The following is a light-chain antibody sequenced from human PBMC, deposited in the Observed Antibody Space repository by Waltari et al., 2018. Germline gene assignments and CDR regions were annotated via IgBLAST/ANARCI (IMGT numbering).Light chain of an antibody. CDR1: QSVTGY. V-gene: IGKV3-15*01. CDR2: GAS. CDR3: QQCNDWPRGT. J-gene: IGKJ1*01. Sequence: ETVMTQSPATLSVSPGERATLSCRASQSVTGYLAWYQQKPGQPPRLLIYGASTRAPGVPARFTGSGSQREFTLTISSLQSEDLGIYYCQQCNDWPRGTFGQGTKVEIK.